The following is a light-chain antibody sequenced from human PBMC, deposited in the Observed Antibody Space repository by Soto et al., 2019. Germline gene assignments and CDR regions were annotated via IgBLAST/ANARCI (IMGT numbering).Light chain of an antibody. CDR1: QFISSY. Sequence: IQLTQSPSSLSASIGDRVTLSCRASQFISSYLAWYQLKPGKAPELLIFGASTVRSGVSSRFSGSGSGTDFTLTVSSLQTEDCSTYYCQQLSSYPLTFGGGTMVAIK. CDR2: GAS. J-gene: IGKJ4*01. V-gene: IGKV1-9*01. CDR3: QQLSSYPLT.